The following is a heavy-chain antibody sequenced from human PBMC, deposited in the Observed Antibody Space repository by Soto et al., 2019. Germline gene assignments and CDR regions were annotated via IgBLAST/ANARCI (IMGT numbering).Heavy chain of an antibody. CDR1: GFTFSSYW. V-gene: IGHV3-7*05. J-gene: IGHJ4*02. D-gene: IGHD3-22*01. CDR3: AREHYYDSSGYYSESDY. CDR2: IKQDGSEK. Sequence: GGSLRLSCAASGFTFSSYWMSWVRQAPGKGLEWVANIKQDGSEKYYVDSVKGRFTISRDNAKNSLYLQMNSLRAEDTAVYYCAREHYYDSSGYYSESDYWGQGTLVTVSS.